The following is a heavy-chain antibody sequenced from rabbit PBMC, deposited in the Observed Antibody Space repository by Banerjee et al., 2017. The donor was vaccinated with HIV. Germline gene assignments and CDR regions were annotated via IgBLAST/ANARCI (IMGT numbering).Heavy chain of an antibody. V-gene: IGHV1S43*01. CDR2: INTSSGST. D-gene: IGHD4-1*01. CDR3: ARSSGWGAGYFNL. CDR1: GFSFSNKYV. J-gene: IGHJ4*01. Sequence: QEQLEESGGDLVKPEGSLTLTCTASGFSFSNKYVMCWVRQAPGKGLEWIACINTSSGSTVYATWAKGRFTISKSTSLNTVDLKMTSLTAADTATYFCARSSGWGAGYFNLWGPGTLVTVS.